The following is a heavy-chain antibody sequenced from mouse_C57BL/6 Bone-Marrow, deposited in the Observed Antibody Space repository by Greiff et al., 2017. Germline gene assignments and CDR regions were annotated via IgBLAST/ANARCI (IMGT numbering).Heavy chain of an antibody. D-gene: IGHD1-1*01. CDR2: IDPNSGGT. J-gene: IGHJ2*01. Sequence: QVQLQQPGAELVKPGASVKLSCKASGYTFTSYWMHWVKQRPGRGLEWIGRIDPNSGGTKYNEKFKSKATLTVDKPSSTAYMRLSSLTSEDSAVYYCAREVLLGFDYWGQGTTLTVSS. V-gene: IGHV1-72*01. CDR1: GYTFTSYW. CDR3: AREVLLGFDY.